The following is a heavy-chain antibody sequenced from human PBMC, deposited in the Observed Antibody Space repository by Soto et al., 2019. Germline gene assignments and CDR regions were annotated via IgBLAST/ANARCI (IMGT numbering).Heavy chain of an antibody. D-gene: IGHD2-15*01. Sequence: QVQLVESGGGVVQPGRSLRLSCAASGFTFSSYGMYWVRQAPGKGLEWVAVISYDGSFKYYAASVKGRFTISRDNSKNTRFLQMNSLRTEDTALYFCTNALPRQVEAATPFDYWGQGTLVTVSS. V-gene: IGHV3-30*18. J-gene: IGHJ4*02. CDR3: TNALPRQVEAATPFDY. CDR1: GFTFSSYG. CDR2: ISYDGSFK.